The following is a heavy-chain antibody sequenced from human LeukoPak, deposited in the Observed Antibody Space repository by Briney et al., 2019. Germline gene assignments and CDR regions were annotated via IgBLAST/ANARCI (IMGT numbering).Heavy chain of an antibody. D-gene: IGHD3-3*01. CDR1: GGTFSSYA. CDR2: IIPIFGTA. V-gene: IGHV1-69*05. J-gene: IGHJ3*02. CDR3: ARTDYDFWSGNTGGAFDI. Sequence: SVKVSCKASGGTFSSYAISWVRQAPGQGLEWMGRIIPIFGTANYAQKFQGRVTITTDESTSTAYMELSSLRSEDTAVYYCARTDYDFWSGNTGGAFDIWGQGTMDTVSS.